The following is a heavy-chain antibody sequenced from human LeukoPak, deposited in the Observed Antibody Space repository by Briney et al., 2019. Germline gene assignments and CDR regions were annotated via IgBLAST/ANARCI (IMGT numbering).Heavy chain of an antibody. CDR3: ARDRSIAAAGTVTGY. CDR2: ISAYNGNT. Sequence: ASVKVSCKASGYTFTSYGISWVRQAPGQGLEWMGWISAYNGNTNYAQKLQGRVTMTTDTSTSTAYMGLRSLRSDDTAVYYCARDRSIAAAGTVTGYWGQGTLVTVSS. V-gene: IGHV1-18*01. J-gene: IGHJ4*02. CDR1: GYTFTSYG. D-gene: IGHD6-13*01.